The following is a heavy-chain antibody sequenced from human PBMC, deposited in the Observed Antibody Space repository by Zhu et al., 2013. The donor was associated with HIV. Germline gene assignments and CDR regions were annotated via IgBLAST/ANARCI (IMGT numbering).Heavy chain of an antibody. V-gene: IGHV4-34*01. CDR3: ARTPGGSTSCRDFDY. J-gene: IGHJ4*02. CDR2: INHSGST. Sequence: QVQLQQWGAGLLKPSETLSLTCAVYGGSFSGYYWSWIRQPPGKGLEWIGEINHSGSTNYNPSLKSRVTISVDTSRNQFSLKLSSVTAADTAVYYCARTPGGSTSCRDFDYWAREPWSPSPQ. CDR1: GGSFSGYY. D-gene: IGHD2-2*01.